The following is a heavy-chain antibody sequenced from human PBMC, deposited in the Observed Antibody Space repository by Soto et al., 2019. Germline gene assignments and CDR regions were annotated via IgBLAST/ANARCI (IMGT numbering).Heavy chain of an antibody. D-gene: IGHD3-16*01. Sequence: EVQLLESGGGLIQPGGSLRLSCAASGFAFIRIAMAWVRQAPEKGLEWVSSISEGGGTTFYAGSVEGRFTISRDNSKNTLYLQMNSVRADDTAVYYCAKGGYRHAYDWGRGTLVTVSS. V-gene: IGHV3-23*01. CDR3: AKGGYRHAYD. CDR1: GFAFIRIA. CDR2: ISEGGGTT. J-gene: IGHJ4*02.